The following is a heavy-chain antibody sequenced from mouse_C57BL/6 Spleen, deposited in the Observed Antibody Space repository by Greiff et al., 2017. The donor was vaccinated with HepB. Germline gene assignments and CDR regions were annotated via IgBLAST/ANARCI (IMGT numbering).Heavy chain of an antibody. CDR3: AREGGSSWYFDV. CDR2: ISSGSSTI. Sequence: EVQLQESGGGLVKPGGSLKLSCAASGFTFSDYGMHWVRQAPEKGLEWVAYISSGSSTIYYADTVKGRFTISRDNAKNTLFLQMTSLRSEDTAMYYCAREGGSSWYFDVWGTGTTVTVSS. CDR1: GFTFSDYG. J-gene: IGHJ1*03. V-gene: IGHV5-17*01. D-gene: IGHD1-1*01.